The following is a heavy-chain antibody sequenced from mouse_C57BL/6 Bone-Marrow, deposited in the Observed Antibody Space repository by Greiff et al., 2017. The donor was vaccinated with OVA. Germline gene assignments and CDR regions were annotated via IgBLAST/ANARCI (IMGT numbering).Heavy chain of an antibody. CDR3: ARRLRQDYAMDY. J-gene: IGHJ4*01. Sequence: DVQLQESGGGLVQPGESLKLSCESNEYEFPSHDMSWVRKTPEKRLELVAAINSDGGSTYYPDTMERRFIISRDNTKKTLYLQMSSLRSEDTALYYCARRLRQDYAMDYWGQGTSVTVSS. CDR2: INSDGGST. D-gene: IGHD2-2*01. CDR1: EYEFPSHD. V-gene: IGHV5-2*01.